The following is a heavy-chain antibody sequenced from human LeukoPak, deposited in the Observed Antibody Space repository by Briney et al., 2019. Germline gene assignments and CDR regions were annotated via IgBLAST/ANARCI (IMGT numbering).Heavy chain of an antibody. CDR1: GFTFSSYW. D-gene: IGHD3-10*01. CDR2: IKQDGSEK. CDR3: ARDTLYGSGSYYTVKYYYYMDV. J-gene: IGHJ6*03. V-gene: IGHV3-7*01. Sequence: GGSLRLSCAASGFTFSSYWMSWVRQAPGKGVEGVANIKQDGSEKYYVDPVKGRFTISRDNAKNSLYLQMNSLRAEDAAVYYCARDTLYGSGSYYTVKYYYYMDVWGKGTTVTVSS.